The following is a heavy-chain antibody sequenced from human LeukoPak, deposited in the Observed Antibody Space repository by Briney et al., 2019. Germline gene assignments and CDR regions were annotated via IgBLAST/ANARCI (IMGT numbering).Heavy chain of an antibody. CDR2: ISGSGGST. V-gene: IGHV3-23*01. D-gene: IGHD3-22*01. J-gene: IGHJ4*02. Sequence: GGSLRLSCAGSGFTFSSYWMSWVRQAPGKGLEWVSAISGSGGSTYYADSVKGRFTTSRDNSKNTLYLQMNSLRAEDTAVYYCAKDGPSSYYYDSSGYYYYWGQGTLVTVSS. CDR3: AKDGPSSYYYDSSGYYYY. CDR1: GFTFSSYW.